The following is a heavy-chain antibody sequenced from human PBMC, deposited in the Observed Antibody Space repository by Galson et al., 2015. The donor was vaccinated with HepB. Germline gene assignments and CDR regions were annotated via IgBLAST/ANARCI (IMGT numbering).Heavy chain of an antibody. CDR2: IYSTSDT. CDR3: AAQHPAYCGGDCSQFDY. Sequence: SLRLSCAASGFVFSTFTMTWVRQAPGKGLEWVASIYSTSDTYYSDSVKGRFTISRDNAEKSLFLQLNSLRVEDTALYYCAAQHPAYCGGDCSQFDYWGQGTLVTVSS. V-gene: IGHV3-21*01. CDR1: GFVFSTFT. D-gene: IGHD2-21*02. J-gene: IGHJ4*02.